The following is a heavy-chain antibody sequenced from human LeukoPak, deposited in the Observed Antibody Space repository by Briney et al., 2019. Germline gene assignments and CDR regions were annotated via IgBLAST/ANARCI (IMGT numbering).Heavy chain of an antibody. CDR1: GFTFSSYS. CDR2: ISSSSSYI. CDR3: ARSPYYYGSGSFFLAVGAFDI. V-gene: IGHV3-21*01. Sequence: GGSLRLSCAASGFTFSSYSMNWVRQAPGKGLEWVSSISSSSSYIYYADSVKGRFTISRDNAKNSLYLQMNSLRAEDTAVYYCARSPYYYGSGSFFLAVGAFDIWGQGTMVTVSS. J-gene: IGHJ3*02. D-gene: IGHD3-10*01.